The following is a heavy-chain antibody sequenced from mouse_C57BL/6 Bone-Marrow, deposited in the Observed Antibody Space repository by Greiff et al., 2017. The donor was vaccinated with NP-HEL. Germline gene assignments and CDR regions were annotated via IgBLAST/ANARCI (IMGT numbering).Heavy chain of an antibody. CDR2: IYPRDGST. CDR1: GYTFTSYD. D-gene: IGHD5-5*01. Sequence: QVQLKESGPELVKPGASVKLSCKASGYTFTSYDINWVKQRPGQGLEWIGWIYPRDGSTKYNEQFKGKATLTVDTSSSTAYMELHSLTSEDSAVYFCARRVYLLSDSDWYFDVWGTGTTVTVSS. J-gene: IGHJ1*03. CDR3: ARRVYLLSDSDWYFDV. V-gene: IGHV1-85*01.